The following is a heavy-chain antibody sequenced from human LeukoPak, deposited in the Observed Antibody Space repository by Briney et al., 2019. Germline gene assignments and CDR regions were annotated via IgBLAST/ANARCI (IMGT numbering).Heavy chain of an antibody. J-gene: IGHJ4*02. D-gene: IGHD6-13*01. CDR1: GFTFSGCW. CDR3: ARVAAAGFDC. V-gene: IGHV3-7*04. CDR2: IDQDGSEI. Sequence: GGSLRLSCAASGFTFSGCWMSWVRQAPGKGLEWVANIDQDGSEIYYVDSVKGRLTISRDNAKNSLSLHMNSLRAEDTAVYYCARVAAAGFDCWGQGTLVTVSS.